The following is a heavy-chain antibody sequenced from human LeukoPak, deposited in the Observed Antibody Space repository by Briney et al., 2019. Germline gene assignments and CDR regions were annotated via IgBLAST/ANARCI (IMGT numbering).Heavy chain of an antibody. J-gene: IGHJ4*02. CDR3: ARSSGSYKDY. CDR1: SXYY. CDR2: IYYSGST. V-gene: IGHV4-59*01. D-gene: IGHD1-26*01. Sequence: SXYYWXXIRQPXGXXLEWIGYIYYSGSTNYNPSLQSRVTISVDTSKNQFSLKLSSVTAADTAVYYCARSSGSYKDYWGQGTLVTVSS.